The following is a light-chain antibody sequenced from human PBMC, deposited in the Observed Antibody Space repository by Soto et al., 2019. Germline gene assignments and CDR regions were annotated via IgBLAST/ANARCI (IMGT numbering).Light chain of an antibody. J-gene: IGKJ5*01. CDR1: QSVSSN. V-gene: IGKV3-15*01. CDR2: GAS. Sequence: EIVMTQSPATLSVSPGERATLSCRTSQSVSSNLAWYQQKLGQAPRLLIYGASTRATGIPARLSGSRSGTEFTLTISSLQSEDIAVCYCQQYNNWPPTFGQGTRLEIK. CDR3: QQYNNWPPT.